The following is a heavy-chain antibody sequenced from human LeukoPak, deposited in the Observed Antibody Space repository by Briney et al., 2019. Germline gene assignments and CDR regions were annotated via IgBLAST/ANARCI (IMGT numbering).Heavy chain of an antibody. Sequence: SVKVSCKSSGGSFSSYAFCWLRQAPGQGMEWMGRIIPILGIANYAQKFQGRVTITADKSTSTAYMELSSLRSEDTAVYYFARDRPSRIAVAVDFELWGRGTLVTVSS. CDR1: GGSFSSYA. CDR3: ARDRPSRIAVAVDFEL. J-gene: IGHJ2*01. D-gene: IGHD6-19*01. CDR2: IIPILGIA. V-gene: IGHV1-69*04.